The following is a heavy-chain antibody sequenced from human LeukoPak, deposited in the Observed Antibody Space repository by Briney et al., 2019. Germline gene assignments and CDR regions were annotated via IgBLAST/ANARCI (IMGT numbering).Heavy chain of an antibody. CDR3: ASRGVVSYYYYYAMDV. CDR1: GYTFTSYD. Sequence: AASVKVSCKASGYTFTSYDINWVRQATGRGLEWMGWMNPNSGNTGYAQKFQGRVTMTRNTSISTAYMELSSLRFEDTAVYYCASRGVVSYYYYYAMDVWGQGTTVTVSS. D-gene: IGHD3-10*01. J-gene: IGHJ6*02. CDR2: MNPNSGNT. V-gene: IGHV1-8*01.